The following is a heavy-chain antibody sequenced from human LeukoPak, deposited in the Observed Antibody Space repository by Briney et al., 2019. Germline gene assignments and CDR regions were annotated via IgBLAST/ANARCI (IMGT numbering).Heavy chain of an antibody. Sequence: GGSLRLSCAASGFTFSSYSMNWVRQAPGKGLEWVANIKQDGSEKYYVDSMKGRFTISRDNAKNSLYLQMNSLTAEDTAVYYCAGGAQTYNWYFDLWGRGTLVTVSS. V-gene: IGHV3-7*01. CDR3: AGGAQTYNWYFDL. J-gene: IGHJ2*01. D-gene: IGHD3-16*01. CDR1: GFTFSSYS. CDR2: IKQDGSEK.